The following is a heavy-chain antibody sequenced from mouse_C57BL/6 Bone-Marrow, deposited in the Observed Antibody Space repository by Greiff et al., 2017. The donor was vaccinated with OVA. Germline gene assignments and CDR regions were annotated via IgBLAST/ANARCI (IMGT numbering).Heavy chain of an antibody. CDR1: GYSFTGYY. CDR2: INPSTGGT. CDR3: ARLGGPYYFDY. J-gene: IGHJ2*01. Sequence: VQLQQSGPELVKPGASVKISCKASGYSFTGYYMNWVKQSPEKSLEWIGEINPSTGGTTYNQKFKAKATLTVDKSSSTAYMQLKSLTSEDSAVYYCARLGGPYYFDYWGQGTTLTVSS. V-gene: IGHV1-42*01.